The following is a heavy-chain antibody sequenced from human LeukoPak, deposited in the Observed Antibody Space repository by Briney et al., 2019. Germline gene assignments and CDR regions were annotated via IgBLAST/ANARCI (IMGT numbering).Heavy chain of an antibody. D-gene: IGHD6-13*01. Sequence: SVKVSCKASGYTFTGYYMHWVRQAPGQGLEWMGRIFPIFGTANYAQKFQGRVTVTTDESTNTAYMELSSLRPEDTAMYYCARDRGERDSSWSLPAHGFDIWGQGTMVTVSS. V-gene: IGHV1-69*05. J-gene: IGHJ3*02. CDR1: GYTFTGYY. CDR3: ARDRGERDSSWSLPAHGFDI. CDR2: IFPIFGTA.